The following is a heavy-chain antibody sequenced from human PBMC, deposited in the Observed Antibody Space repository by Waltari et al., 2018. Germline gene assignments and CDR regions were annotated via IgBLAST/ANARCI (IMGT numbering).Heavy chain of an antibody. CDR1: RASIGSGPYY. V-gene: IGHV4-31*03. Sequence: QVQLQESGPGVVKPSQTLSLTCTVPRASIGSGPYYWSWIRRHPVKGLEYIGHIYSSGRPYYNPSLRSRVTISVDTSTNQFSLNLNSVTAADTAVYYCARAKGDYWGRGTLVTVSS. CDR2: IYSSGRP. CDR3: ARAKGDY. J-gene: IGHJ4*02.